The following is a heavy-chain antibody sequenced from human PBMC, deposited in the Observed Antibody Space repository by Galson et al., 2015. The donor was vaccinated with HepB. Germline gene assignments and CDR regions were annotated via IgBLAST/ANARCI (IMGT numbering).Heavy chain of an antibody. J-gene: IGHJ3*02. D-gene: IGHD3-9*01. V-gene: IGHV2-70*01. CDR1: GFSLSTSGMC. Sequence: PALVKPTQTLTLTCTFSGFSLSTSGMCVSWIRQPPGKALEWLALIDWDDDKYYSTSLKTRLTISKDTSKNQVVLIMTNMDPVDTATYYCARSVNLFDWAYSTTFDIWGQGTLVTVSS. CDR3: ARSVNLFDWAYSTTFDI. CDR2: IDWDDDK.